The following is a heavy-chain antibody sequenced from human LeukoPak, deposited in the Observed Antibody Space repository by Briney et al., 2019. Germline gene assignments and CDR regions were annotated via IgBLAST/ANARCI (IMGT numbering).Heavy chain of an antibody. Sequence: PGASLRLSCAASGFTFSSYAMSWVRQAPGKGLEWVSGISGRGGDTYYADSVKGRFTISRDNSKNTLYLQLNSLRADDTAVYYCAKGGRWDYYDSSHWGQGTVVTVSS. D-gene: IGHD3-22*01. V-gene: IGHV3-23*01. CDR3: AKGGRWDYYDSSH. J-gene: IGHJ3*01. CDR2: ISGRGGDT. CDR1: GFTFSSYA.